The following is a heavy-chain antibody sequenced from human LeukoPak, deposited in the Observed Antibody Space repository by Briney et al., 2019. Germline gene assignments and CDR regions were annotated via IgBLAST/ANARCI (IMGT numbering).Heavy chain of an antibody. V-gene: IGHV3-33*01. CDR1: GFTFSSYG. D-gene: IGHD5-24*01. Sequence: GGSLRLSCAASGFTFSSYGMHWVRQAPGKGLVWVAVIWYDGSKKYYADSVKGRFTISRDNSKNTLYLQMNSLRVEDTAVYYCARVDGYNSFHYWGQGTLVTVSS. CDR2: IWYDGSKK. CDR3: ARVDGYNSFHY. J-gene: IGHJ4*02.